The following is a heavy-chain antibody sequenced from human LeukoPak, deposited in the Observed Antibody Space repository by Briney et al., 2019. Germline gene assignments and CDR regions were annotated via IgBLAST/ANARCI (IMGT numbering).Heavy chain of an antibody. CDR1: GGSISNYY. Sequence: SETLSLTCTVSGGSISNYYWSWIRQPPGKGLEWIGYINYSGSTTYNPSLKSRVTISVDTSKNQFSLRLSSVTAADTAVYYCARRLSSWYAFDYWGQGTLVTVSS. D-gene: IGHD6-13*01. J-gene: IGHJ4*02. V-gene: IGHV4-59*01. CDR2: INYSGST. CDR3: ARRLSSWYAFDY.